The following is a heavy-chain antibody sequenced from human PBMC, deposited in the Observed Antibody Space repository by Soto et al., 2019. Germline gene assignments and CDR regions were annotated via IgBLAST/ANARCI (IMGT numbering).Heavy chain of an antibody. CDR3: ARSTTVGASYYYGMDV. J-gene: IGHJ6*02. Sequence: PSETLSLTCTVSGGSISSGDYYWSWIRQPPGKGLEWIGYIYYSGSTYYNPSLKSRVTISVDTSKNQFSLKLCSVTAADTAVYYCARSTTVGASYYYGMDVWGQGTTVTGSS. V-gene: IGHV4-30-4*01. CDR2: IYYSGST. CDR1: GGSISSGDYY. D-gene: IGHD4-4*01.